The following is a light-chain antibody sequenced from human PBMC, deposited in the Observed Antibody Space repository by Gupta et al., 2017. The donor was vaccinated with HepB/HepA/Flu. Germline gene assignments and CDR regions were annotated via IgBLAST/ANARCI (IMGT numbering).Light chain of an antibody. Sequence: DIQMTQSPSSLSASVGDRVTITCRASQSIRSYLNWYQQKPGKAPKLLIYAASSLQSGVTSRFSGSASGTYLSLTISRRQLEAFAPYHCQENYSTPPWTFGQGTKVELK. V-gene: IGKV1-39*01. CDR2: AAS. J-gene: IGKJ1*01. CDR3: QENYSTPPWT. CDR1: QSIRSY.